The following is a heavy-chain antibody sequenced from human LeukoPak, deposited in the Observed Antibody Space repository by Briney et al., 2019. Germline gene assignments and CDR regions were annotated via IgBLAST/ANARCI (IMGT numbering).Heavy chain of an antibody. Sequence: GGALRLSCTVSGFTVSSNSMSWVRQAPGKGLEWVSFIYSDNTHYSDSVKGRFTISRDNSKNTLYLQMNSLRAEDTAVYYCARRAGAYSHPYDYWGQGTLVTVSS. CDR1: GFTVSSNS. D-gene: IGHD4/OR15-4a*01. J-gene: IGHJ4*02. V-gene: IGHV3-53*01. CDR3: ARRAGAYSHPYDY. CDR2: IYSDNT.